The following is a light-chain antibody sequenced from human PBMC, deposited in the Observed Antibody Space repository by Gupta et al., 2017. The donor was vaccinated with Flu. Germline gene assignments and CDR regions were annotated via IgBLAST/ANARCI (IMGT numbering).Light chain of an antibody. CDR2: GTY. Sequence: ATLSLSPRDSASHSCMDNHSVGTLLASNQQVPGNTPRLVIYGTYSRATRIPTRFSGSGSGTYFTLTISSLEREDFAVYYCPRRIGSGAKAFGGGTRLEIK. J-gene: IGKJ4*01. V-gene: IGKV3-11*01. CDR1: HSVGTL. CDR3: PRRIGSGAKA.